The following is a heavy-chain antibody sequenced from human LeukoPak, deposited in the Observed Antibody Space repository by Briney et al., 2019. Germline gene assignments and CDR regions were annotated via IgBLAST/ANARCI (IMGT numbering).Heavy chain of an antibody. CDR2: IYYSGST. J-gene: IGHJ4*02. CDR1: GGSISSYY. V-gene: IGHV4-59*12. D-gene: IGHD3-10*01. Sequence: PSETLSLTCAVSGGSISSYYWSWIRQPPGKGLEWIGYIYYSGSTNYNPSFKSRVTISVDTSKNQFSLKLSSVTAADTAVYYCARDGAGSYTVKIDYWGQGTLVTVSS. CDR3: ARDGAGSYTVKIDY.